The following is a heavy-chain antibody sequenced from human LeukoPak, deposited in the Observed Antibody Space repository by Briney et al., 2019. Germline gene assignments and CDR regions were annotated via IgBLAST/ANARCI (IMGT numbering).Heavy chain of an antibody. V-gene: IGHV3-48*03. J-gene: IGHJ4*02. CDR2: ISRSGSTM. Sequence: GVSLRLSCAASGFTFSSYEMNWVRQAPGKGLEWVSYISRSGSTMYYADSVKGRFTISRDNAKNSLYLQMNSLRVEYTAVYYCARGEPYCSGGGCHRDYFDFWGQGTLVTVSS. CDR3: ARGEPYCSGGGCHRDYFDF. D-gene: IGHD2-15*01. CDR1: GFTFSSYE.